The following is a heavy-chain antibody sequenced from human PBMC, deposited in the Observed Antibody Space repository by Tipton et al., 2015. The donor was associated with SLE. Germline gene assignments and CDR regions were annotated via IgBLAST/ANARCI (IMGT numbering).Heavy chain of an antibody. CDR3: ATSAAADGMDV. V-gene: IGHV4-39*07. Sequence: LRLSCTVSGGSISSSNYYWGWIRQPPGKGLEWIGSIYYSGSTYYNPSLKSRVTISVDTSKNQFSLKLSSVTAADTAVYYCATSAAADGMDVWGQGTTVTVSS. CDR1: GGSISSSNYY. CDR2: IYYSGST. J-gene: IGHJ6*02. D-gene: IGHD6-13*01.